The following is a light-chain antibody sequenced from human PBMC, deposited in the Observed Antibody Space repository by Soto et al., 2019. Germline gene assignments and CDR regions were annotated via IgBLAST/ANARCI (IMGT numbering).Light chain of an antibody. CDR2: GAS. CDR3: QQYGGSPRVS. J-gene: IGKJ4*01. CDR1: QSVSDNY. V-gene: IGKV3-20*01. Sequence: SLSPGERATLSCRASQSVSDNYLAWYQQKPGQAPRLLIYGASIRATGIPDRFSGSGSGADFTLTISRLEPEDFAVYYCQQYGGSPRVSFGGGTKVEIK.